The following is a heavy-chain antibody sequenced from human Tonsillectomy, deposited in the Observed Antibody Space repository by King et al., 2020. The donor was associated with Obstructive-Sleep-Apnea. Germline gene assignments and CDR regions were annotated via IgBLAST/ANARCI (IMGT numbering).Heavy chain of an antibody. CDR1: GFTFSSYA. D-gene: IGHD6-13*01. Sequence: VQLVESGGGLVQSGGSLRLSCAASGFTFSSYAMSWVRQAPGKGLEWVSSVSGSGAGIYYADSVKGRFTISRDNSKKSLHLQMNSLRIEDTAVYYCAKDRLLWQQVPRFDYWGQGTLVTVSS. CDR2: VSGSGAGI. V-gene: IGHV3-23*04. J-gene: IGHJ4*02. CDR3: AKDRLLWQQVPRFDY.